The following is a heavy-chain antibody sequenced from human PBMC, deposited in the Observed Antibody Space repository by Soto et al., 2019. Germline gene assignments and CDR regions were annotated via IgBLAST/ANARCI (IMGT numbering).Heavy chain of an antibody. J-gene: IGHJ5*02. CDR1: GGTFSSYT. Sequence: QVQLVQSGAEVKKPGSSVKVSCKASGGTFSSYTISWVRQAPGQGLEWMGRIIPILGIANYAQKFQGRVTITAAKSTRPAYRELSRLRSEDTAVYYCARDVIVGATPSPDRPGGWFDPWGQGTLVTVSS. D-gene: IGHD1-26*01. CDR2: IIPILGIA. CDR3: ARDVIVGATPSPDRPGGWFDP. V-gene: IGHV1-69*08.